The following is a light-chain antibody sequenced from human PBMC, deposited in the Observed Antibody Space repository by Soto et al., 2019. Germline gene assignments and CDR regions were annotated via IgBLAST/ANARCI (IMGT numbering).Light chain of an antibody. J-gene: IGKJ1*01. CDR3: QHMRT. Sequence: DIQMTQSPSTLSASVGDRVTITCRASQSISNRLAWYQQKPGKAPKVVIYDASSLESGVPSRFSGSGFGTEFSLTISSLQPDDFGSYYCQHMRTFGQGTKVDIK. CDR2: DAS. CDR1: QSISNR. V-gene: IGKV1-5*01.